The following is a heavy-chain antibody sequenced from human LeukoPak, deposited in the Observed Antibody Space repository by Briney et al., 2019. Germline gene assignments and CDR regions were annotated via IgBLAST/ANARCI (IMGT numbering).Heavy chain of an antibody. CDR3: ARDRRQLWGRTFDY. V-gene: IGHV3-7*01. D-gene: IGHD6-6*01. CDR2: IKQDGSEK. Sequence: PGGSLRLSCAASGFTFSSYWMSWVRQAPGKGLEWVANIKQDGSEKYYVDSVKGRFTISRDNAKNSLYLQMNSLRAEDTAVYYCARDRRQLWGRTFDYWGQGTLVTVSS. J-gene: IGHJ4*02. CDR1: GFTFSSYW.